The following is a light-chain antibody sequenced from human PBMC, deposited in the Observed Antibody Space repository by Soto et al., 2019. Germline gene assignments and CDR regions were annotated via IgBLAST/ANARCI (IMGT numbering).Light chain of an antibody. J-gene: IGKJ4*01. CDR2: SGS. V-gene: IGKV3-20*01. CDR1: QSVASSY. CDR3: QQYGSAPLT. Sequence: EIVLTQSPGTLSLSPGERATLSCRASQSVASSYLDWYQQLRGQAPRLLIYSGSSRATGVPDRFSGTGSGTDFTLNISRLEAEDFALYYCQQYGSAPLTFGGGTKVDIK.